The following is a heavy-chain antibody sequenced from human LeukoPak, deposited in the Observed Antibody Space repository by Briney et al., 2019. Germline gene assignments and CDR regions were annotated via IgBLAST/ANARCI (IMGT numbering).Heavy chain of an antibody. Sequence: PGGSLRLSCAASEFTYGMNWVRQAPGKGLECVSAISSSGSNTYYADSVKGRFTISRDNSKNTLYLQMNSLRAEDTAVYYCAKDGRYCSSNICYQYFDSWGQGALVTVSS. CDR2: ISSSGSNT. J-gene: IGHJ4*02. V-gene: IGHV3-23*01. CDR3: AKDGRYCSSNICYQYFDS. CDR1: EFTYG. D-gene: IGHD2-2*01.